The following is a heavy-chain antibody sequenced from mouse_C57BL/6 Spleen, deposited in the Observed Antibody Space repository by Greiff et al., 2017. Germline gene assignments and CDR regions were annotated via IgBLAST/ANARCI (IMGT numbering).Heavy chain of an antibody. J-gene: IGHJ2*01. CDR2: IDPTSGGT. CDR3: ARGIGVYFDY. V-gene: IGHV1-72*01. CDR1: GYTFTSYW. Sequence: QVQLQQPGAELVRPGASVKMSCKASGYTFTSYWMHWVKQRPGRGLEWIGNIDPTSGGTKYNEKFKSKATLTVDKSSSTAYMQLSSLTSADSAVYYCARGIGVYFDYWGQGTTLTVSA.